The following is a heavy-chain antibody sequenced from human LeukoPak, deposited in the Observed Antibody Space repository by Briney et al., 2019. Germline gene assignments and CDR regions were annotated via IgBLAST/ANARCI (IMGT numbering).Heavy chain of an antibody. Sequence: SETLSLTCAVYGGSFSGYYWSWIRQPPGKGLEWIGEINHSGSTNYNPSLKSRVTISVDTSKNQFSLKLSSVTAADTAAYYCASGYGGAITWGQGTLVTVSS. V-gene: IGHV4-34*01. CDR1: GGSFSGYY. CDR3: ASGYGGAIT. J-gene: IGHJ5*02. CDR2: INHSGST. D-gene: IGHD4-23*01.